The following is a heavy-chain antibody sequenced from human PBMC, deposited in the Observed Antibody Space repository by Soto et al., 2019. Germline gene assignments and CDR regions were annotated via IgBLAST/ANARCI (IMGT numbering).Heavy chain of an antibody. V-gene: IGHV4-59*01. D-gene: IGHD6-13*01. J-gene: IGHJ6*02. CDR3: ARQQLLPFYYALDV. Sequence: PETLSLTCTVSGDSISGYYWSWIRQAPGKGLEYIGYIYYRGSTNYNPSLKSRVTMSVDTSKNQFSLKVNSVTAADTAVYFCARQQLLPFYYALDVWGQGTTVPVS. CDR2: IYYRGST. CDR1: GDSISGYY.